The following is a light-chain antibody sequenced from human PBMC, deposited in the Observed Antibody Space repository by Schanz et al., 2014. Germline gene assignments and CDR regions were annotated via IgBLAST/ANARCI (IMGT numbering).Light chain of an antibody. Sequence: EIVMTQSPATLSVSPGERGTLSCRASQTVSNNLAWYQQKPGQAPRLLIYDTSNRATGIPARFSGSGSGTEFTLTISSLQSEDFAVYYCQQYNNWPPWTFGQGTRVQIK. V-gene: IGKV3D-15*01. CDR2: DTS. CDR3: QQYNNWPPWT. CDR1: QTVSNN. J-gene: IGKJ1*01.